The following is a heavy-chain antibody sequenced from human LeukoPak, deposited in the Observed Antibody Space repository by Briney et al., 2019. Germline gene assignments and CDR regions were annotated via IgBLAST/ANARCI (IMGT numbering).Heavy chain of an antibody. D-gene: IGHD2-21*02. CDR2: INPNSGGT. V-gene: IGHV1-2*02. CDR3: ARVNVVVTAGYYYYYMDV. J-gene: IGHJ6*03. CDR1: GYTFTGYY. Sequence: ASVKVSCKASGYTFTGYYMHWVRQAPGRGLEWMRWINPNSGGTNYAQKFQGRVTMTRDTSISTAYMELSRLRSDDTAVYYCARVNVVVTAGYYYYYMDVWGKGTTVTVSS.